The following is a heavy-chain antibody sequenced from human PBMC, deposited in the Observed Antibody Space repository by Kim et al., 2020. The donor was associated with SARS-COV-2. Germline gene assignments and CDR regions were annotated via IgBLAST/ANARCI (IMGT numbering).Heavy chain of an antibody. D-gene: IGHD6-19*01. J-gene: IGHJ5*02. V-gene: IGHV3-21*01. CDR1: GFTFSSYS. Sequence: GGSLRLSCAASGFTFSSYSMNWVRQAPGKGLEWVSSISSSSSYIYYADSVKGRFTISRDNAKNSLYLQMNSLRAEDTAVYYCVHLGSGLPGWFDPWGQGTLVTVSS. CDR2: ISSSSSYI. CDR3: VHLGSGLPGWFDP.